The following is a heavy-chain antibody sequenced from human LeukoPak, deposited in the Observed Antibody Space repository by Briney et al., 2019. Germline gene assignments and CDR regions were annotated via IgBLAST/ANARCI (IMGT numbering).Heavy chain of an antibody. CDR1: GFPFSSYG. Sequence: GGSLRLSCAASGFPFSSYGMHWVRQAPGRGPEWVAFMRFDGSIEYYADSVRGRFTISRDNSKNTLYLQMDSLRPEDTAVYYCAKQYGGYFEYWGQGTLVSVSS. D-gene: IGHD6-13*01. CDR2: MRFDGSIE. V-gene: IGHV3-30*02. CDR3: AKQYGGYFEY. J-gene: IGHJ4*02.